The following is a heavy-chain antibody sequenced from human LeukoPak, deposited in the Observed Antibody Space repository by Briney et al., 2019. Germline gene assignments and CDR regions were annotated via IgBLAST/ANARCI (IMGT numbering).Heavy chain of an antibody. CDR1: GFTFSRYW. Sequence: PGGSLRLSCAASGFTFSRYWMSWVRQTPGKGLEWVANMKEDGGEKYYVDSVKGRFTISRDNAKSSLFLQMNSLRTEDTAVYYCATTRGFDYWGQGTLVTVSS. D-gene: IGHD1-1*01. CDR3: ATTRGFDY. V-gene: IGHV3-7*03. J-gene: IGHJ4*02. CDR2: MKEDGGEK.